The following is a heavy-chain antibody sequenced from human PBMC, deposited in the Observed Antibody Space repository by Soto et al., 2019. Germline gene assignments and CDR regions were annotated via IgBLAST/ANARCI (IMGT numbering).Heavy chain of an antibody. CDR2: INPNSGGT. Sequence: QVQLVQSGAEVKKPGASVKVSCKTSGYTFTAHCIHWVRQAPGQGLEWMGWINPNSGGTTYAQKFHARVTMTRDTSISTAYMELSGLTSDDTAVYYCAREYDLTMNYGLDVWGQGTTVTVSS. V-gene: IGHV1-2*02. D-gene: IGHD3-3*01. J-gene: IGHJ6*02. CDR3: AREYDLTMNYGLDV. CDR1: GYTFTAHC.